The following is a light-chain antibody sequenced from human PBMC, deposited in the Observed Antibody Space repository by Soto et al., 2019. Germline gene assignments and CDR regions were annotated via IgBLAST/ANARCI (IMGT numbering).Light chain of an antibody. V-gene: IGKV2-30*01. CDR1: QSLVYSDGNTY. J-gene: IGKJ4*01. CDR3: MQGTHWPLT. CDR2: QVS. Sequence: DVVVTQSPLSLPVTLGQPASISCRSSQSLVYSDGNTYLNWFQQRSGQSPRRLIYQVSNRDSGVPDRFSGSGSGTEFTLKISRVEAEDVGVYYCMQGTHWPLTVGGGTKVEIK.